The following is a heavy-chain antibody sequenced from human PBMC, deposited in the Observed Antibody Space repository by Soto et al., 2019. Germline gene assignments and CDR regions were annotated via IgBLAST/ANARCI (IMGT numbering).Heavy chain of an antibody. CDR1: GGSSSSYY. Sequence: SETLCLTCTVSGGSSSSYYWSWIREPPGKGLEWIGYIYYSGSTNYNPSLKSRVTISVDTSKNQFSLKLSSVTAADTAVYYCARLTYSSSPWSPNWFDPWGQGTLVTVSS. CDR2: IYYSGST. CDR3: ARLTYSSSPWSPNWFDP. D-gene: IGHD6-13*01. V-gene: IGHV4-59*08. J-gene: IGHJ5*02.